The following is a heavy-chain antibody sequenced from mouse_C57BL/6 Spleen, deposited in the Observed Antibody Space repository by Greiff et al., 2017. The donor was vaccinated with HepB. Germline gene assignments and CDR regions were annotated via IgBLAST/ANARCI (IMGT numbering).Heavy chain of an antibody. D-gene: IGHD2-4*01. CDR3: ARGGDDYDVFDY. CDR1: GFTFSDYY. Sequence: EVMLVESEGGLVQPGSSMKLSCTASGFTFSDYYMAWVRQVPEKGLEWVANINYDGSSTYYLDSLKSRFIISRDNAKNILYLQMSSLKSEDTATYYCARGGDDYDVFDYWGQGTTLTVSS. CDR2: INYDGSST. V-gene: IGHV5-16*01. J-gene: IGHJ2*01.